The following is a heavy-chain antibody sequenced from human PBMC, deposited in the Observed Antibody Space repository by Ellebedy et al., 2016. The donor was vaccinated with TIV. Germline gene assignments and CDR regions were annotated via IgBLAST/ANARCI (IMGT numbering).Heavy chain of an antibody. J-gene: IGHJ4*02. D-gene: IGHD6-19*01. CDR2: ISSNGGST. Sequence: GESLKISCSASGFTFSSYAMHWVRQAPGKGLEYVSAISSNGGSTYYADSVKGRFTISRDNSKNTLYLQMSSLRAEDTAVYYCVKDGYSSGWYPIFDYWGQGTLVTVSS. CDR3: VKDGYSSGWYPIFDY. CDR1: GFTFSSYA. V-gene: IGHV3-64D*06.